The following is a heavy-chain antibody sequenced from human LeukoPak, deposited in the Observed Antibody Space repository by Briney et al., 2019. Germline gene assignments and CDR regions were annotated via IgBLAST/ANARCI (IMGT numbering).Heavy chain of an antibody. J-gene: IGHJ5*02. D-gene: IGHD5-12*01. V-gene: IGHV3-33*01. Sequence: GRSLRLSCAASGFTFSSYGIHWVRQAPGKGLEWVAVIWYDGSNKYYADSVKGRSTISRDNSKNTLYLQMNSLRAEDTAVYYCARDRGSNWFDPWGQGTLVTVSS. CDR3: ARDRGSNWFDP. CDR1: GFTFSSYG. CDR2: IWYDGSNK.